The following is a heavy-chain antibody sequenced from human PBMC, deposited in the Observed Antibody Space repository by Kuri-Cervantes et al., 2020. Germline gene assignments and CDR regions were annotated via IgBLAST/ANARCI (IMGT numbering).Heavy chain of an antibody. CDR1: GGSISSSSYY. CDR3: ARVGKGGYCSGGSCYSDY. Sequence: SCTVSGGSISSSSYYWGWIRQPPGKGLEWIGYIYYSGSTYYNPSLKSRVTISVDTSKNQFSLKLSSVTAADTAVYYCARVGKGGYCSGGSCYSDYWGQGTLVTVSS. D-gene: IGHD2-15*01. V-gene: IGHV4-30-4*08. J-gene: IGHJ4*02. CDR2: IYYSGST.